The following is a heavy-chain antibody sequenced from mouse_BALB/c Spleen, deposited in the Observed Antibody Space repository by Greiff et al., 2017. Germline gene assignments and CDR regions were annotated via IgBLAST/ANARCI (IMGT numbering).Heavy chain of an antibody. V-gene: IGHV1-69*02. CDR3: ARPSSGSYAMDY. J-gene: IGHJ4*01. Sequence: QVHVKQPGAELVKPGASVKLSCKASGYTFTSYWMHWVKQRPGQGLEWIGEIDPSDSYTNYNQKFKGKATLTVDKSSSTAYMQLSSLTSEDSAVYYCARPSSGSYAMDYWGQGTSVTVSS. D-gene: IGHD3-1*01. CDR1: GYTFTSYW. CDR2: IDPSDSYT.